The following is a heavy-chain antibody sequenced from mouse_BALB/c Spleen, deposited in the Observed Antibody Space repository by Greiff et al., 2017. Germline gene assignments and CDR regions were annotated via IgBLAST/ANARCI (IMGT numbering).Heavy chain of an antibody. D-gene: IGHD2-4*01. J-gene: IGHJ4*01. Sequence: EVQGVESGGGLVQPGGSRKLSCAASGFTFSSFGMHWVRQAPEKGLEWVAYISSGSSTIYYADTVKGRFTISRDNPKNTLFLQMTSLRSEDTAMYYCARSDYDPYAMDYWGQGTSVTVSS. V-gene: IGHV5-17*02. CDR3: ARSDYDPYAMDY. CDR2: ISSGSSTI. CDR1: GFTFSSFG.